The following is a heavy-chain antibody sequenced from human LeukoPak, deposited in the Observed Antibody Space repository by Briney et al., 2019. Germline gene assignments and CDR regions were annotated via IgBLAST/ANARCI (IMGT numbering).Heavy chain of an antibody. J-gene: IGHJ4*02. V-gene: IGHV3-21*01. CDR1: GFTFSSYS. CDR2: ISSSSSYI. CDR3: ARENWGTETLPDLFDY. Sequence: PGGSLRLSCAASGFTFSSYSMNWVRQAPGKGLEWVSSISSSSSYIYYADSVKGRFTISRDNAKNSLYLQMNSLRAEDTAVYYCARENWGTETLPDLFDYWGQGTLVTVSS. D-gene: IGHD7-27*01.